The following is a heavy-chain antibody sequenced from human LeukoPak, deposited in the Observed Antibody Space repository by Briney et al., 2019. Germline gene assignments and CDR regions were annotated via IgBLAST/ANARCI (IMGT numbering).Heavy chain of an antibody. Sequence: GGSLRLPCAASGFTFTSYSMNWVRQAPGKGLEWVSSISTTSRYIYYADSVKGRFTVSRDNTKNSLYLHMNSLRAEDTAVYYCARGNSDYDHDYWGQGTLVTVSS. CDR3: ARGNSDYDHDY. J-gene: IGHJ4*02. V-gene: IGHV3-21*01. CDR2: ISTTSRYI. CDR1: GFTFTSYS. D-gene: IGHD5-12*01.